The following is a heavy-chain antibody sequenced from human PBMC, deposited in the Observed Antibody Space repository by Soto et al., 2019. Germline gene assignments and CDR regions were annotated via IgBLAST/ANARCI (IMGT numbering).Heavy chain of an antibody. CDR1: GFTFSSYS. CDR2: ISSSSSYI. Sequence: GGSLRLSCAASGFTFSSYSMNWVRQAPGKGLEWVSSISSSSSYIYYADSVKGRFTISRDNAKNSLYLQMNSLRAEDTAVYYCARVGRDNWNDFDYWGQGTLVTVSS. CDR3: ARVGRDNWNDFDY. V-gene: IGHV3-21*01. J-gene: IGHJ4*02. D-gene: IGHD1-20*01.